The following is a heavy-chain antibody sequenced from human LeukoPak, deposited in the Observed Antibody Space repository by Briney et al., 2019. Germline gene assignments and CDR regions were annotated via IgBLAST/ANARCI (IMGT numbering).Heavy chain of an antibody. V-gene: IGHV1-8*01. CDR2: MNPNCGNT. CDR1: GYTFTSYD. CDR3: ARGLTIKRYDILTGYYFPDRGGYYYGMDV. D-gene: IGHD3-9*01. Sequence: ASVKVSCKASGYTFTSYDINWVRQATGQGLEWMGWMNPNCGNTGYAQKFQGRVTMTRNTSISTAYMELSSLRSEDTAVYYCARGLTIKRYDILTGYYFPDRGGYYYGMDVWGQGTTVTVSS. J-gene: IGHJ6*02.